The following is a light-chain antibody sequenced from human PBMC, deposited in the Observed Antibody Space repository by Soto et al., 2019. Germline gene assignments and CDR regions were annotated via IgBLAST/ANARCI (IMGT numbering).Light chain of an antibody. CDR3: QQYGGSPRT. CDR2: GAS. Sequence: EIVLTQSPGSLSLSPGERATLSCRASQSVSSNYLAWYQQKPGQAPRLLIYGASSRATGIPDRFSGSGSGTDFTLNISRLEPEDFAVYYCQQYGGSPRTFGQGTKVEIK. CDR1: QSVSSNY. V-gene: IGKV3-20*01. J-gene: IGKJ1*01.